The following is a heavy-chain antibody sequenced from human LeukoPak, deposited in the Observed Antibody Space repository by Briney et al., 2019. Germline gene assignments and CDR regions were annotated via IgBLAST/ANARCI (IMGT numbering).Heavy chain of an antibody. CDR1: GGSISSYY. V-gene: IGHV4-59*01. J-gene: IGHJ4*02. CDR2: IYYSGST. CDR3: ARSPDGSGSYPFDY. Sequence: PSETLSLTCTVSGGSISSYYWSWIRQPPGKGLEWIGYIYYSGSTNYNPSLKSRVTISVDTSKNQFSLKLSSVTAADTAVYYCARSPDGSGSYPFDYWGQGTLVTVSS. D-gene: IGHD3-10*01.